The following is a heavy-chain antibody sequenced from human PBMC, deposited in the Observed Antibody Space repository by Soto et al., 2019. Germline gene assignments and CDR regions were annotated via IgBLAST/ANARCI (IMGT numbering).Heavy chain of an antibody. V-gene: IGHV4-31*03. J-gene: IGHJ6*02. CDR1: GGSISSGGYY. Sequence: PSETLSLTCTVSGGSISSGGYYWSWIRQHPGKGLEWIGYTYDSENTDYNPSLKSRATITVDTSKNQFSLKLSSVTAADTAVYYCARGRAGYCSSTSCYPSGRYYYYYGMDVWGQGTTVTVSS. CDR2: TYDSENT. D-gene: IGHD2-2*01. CDR3: ARGRAGYCSSTSCYPSGRYYYYYGMDV.